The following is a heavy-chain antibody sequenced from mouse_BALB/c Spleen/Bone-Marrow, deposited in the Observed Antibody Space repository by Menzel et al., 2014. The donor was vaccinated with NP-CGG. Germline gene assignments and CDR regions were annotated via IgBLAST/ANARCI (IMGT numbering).Heavy chain of an antibody. D-gene: IGHD1-1*01. CDR3: ARGVVATDY. CDR1: GFTFTDYY. J-gene: IGHJ2*01. V-gene: IGHV7-3*02. Sequence: EVHLVESGGGLVQPGGSLRLSCATSGFTFTDYYMSWVRQPPGKALEWLGFIRNKANGYTTEYSTSVKGRFTISRDNSQSILYLQMNTLRAEDSATYCCARGVVATDYWGQGTTLIVSS. CDR2: IRNKANGYTT.